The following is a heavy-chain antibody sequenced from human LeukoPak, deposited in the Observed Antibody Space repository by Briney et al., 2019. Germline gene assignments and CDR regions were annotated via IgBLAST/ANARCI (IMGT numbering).Heavy chain of an antibody. Sequence: SETLSLTCTVSGGSFTDYYWGWIRQPPGKGLEWIGSIYYRGNTFYNPSLRNRVSISIDTSKGRFSLNLNSVTAADTAGYFCTRDRGHGPQDSWGQGTLVTVS. CDR3: TRDRGHGPQDS. J-gene: IGHJ4*02. CDR1: GGSFTDYY. CDR2: IYYRGNT. V-gene: IGHV4-39*07.